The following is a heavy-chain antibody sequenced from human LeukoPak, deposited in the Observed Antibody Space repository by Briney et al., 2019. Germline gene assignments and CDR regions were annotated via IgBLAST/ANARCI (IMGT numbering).Heavy chain of an antibody. CDR1: GFTFSNFW. CDR2: IKEEGSEI. Sequence: GGSLRLSCTSSGFTFSNFWVNWVRQAPGKGLEWVANIKEEGSEIYYLESVKGRFTIYRDNSKNSLYLQVGSLRAEDTAIYYCARGWKYHDFWGKGTLVTVSS. V-gene: IGHV3-7*04. D-gene: IGHD2-2*01. CDR3: ARGWKYHDF. J-gene: IGHJ4*02.